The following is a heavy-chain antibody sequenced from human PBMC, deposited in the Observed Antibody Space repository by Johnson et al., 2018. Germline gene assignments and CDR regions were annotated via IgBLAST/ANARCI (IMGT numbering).Heavy chain of an antibody. J-gene: IGHJ6*02. CDR1: GGSISSHY. CDR3: ARGHLGITMVRGVIIGDYYGMDV. D-gene: IGHD3-10*01. V-gene: IGHV4-59*11. Sequence: QVQLQESGPGLVKPSETLSLTCTVSGGSISSHYWSWIRQPPGKGLEWIGYIYYSGSTNYNPSLQSRVTIPVDTSKNQFSLKLSSVTAADTAVYYCARGHLGITMVRGVIIGDYYGMDVWGQGTTVTVSS. CDR2: IYYSGST.